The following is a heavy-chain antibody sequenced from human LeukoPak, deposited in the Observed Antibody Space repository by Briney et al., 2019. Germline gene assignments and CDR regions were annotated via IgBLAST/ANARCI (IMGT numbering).Heavy chain of an antibody. V-gene: IGHV1-69*05. CDR1: GGTFSSYA. D-gene: IGHD1-26*01. CDR2: IIPIFGTA. CDR3: ALEHSEVGARDY. J-gene: IGHJ4*02. Sequence: SVKVSCKASGGTFSSYAISWVRQAPGQGLEWMGGIIPIFGTANYAQKLQGRVTMTTDTSTSTAYMELRSLGSDDTAVYYCALEHSEVGARDYWGQGTLVTVSS.